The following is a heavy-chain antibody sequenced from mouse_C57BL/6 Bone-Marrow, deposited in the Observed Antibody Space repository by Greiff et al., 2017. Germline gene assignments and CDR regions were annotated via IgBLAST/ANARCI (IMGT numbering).Heavy chain of an antibody. Sequence: VHVKQSGPVLVKPGASVKMSCKASGYTFTDYYMNWVKQSHGKSLEWIGVINPYNGGTSYNQKFKGKATLTVDKSSSTAYMELNSLTSEDSAVYYCARGGTARAMDYWGQGTSVTVSS. V-gene: IGHV1-19*01. D-gene: IGHD3-2*01. CDR2: INPYNGGT. J-gene: IGHJ4*01. CDR3: ARGGTARAMDY. CDR1: GYTFTDYY.